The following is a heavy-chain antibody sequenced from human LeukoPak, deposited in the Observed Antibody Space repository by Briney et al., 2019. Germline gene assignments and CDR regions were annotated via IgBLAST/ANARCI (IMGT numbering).Heavy chain of an antibody. J-gene: IGHJ4*02. Sequence: SVKVSCKASGGTFSSYAISWVRQAPGQGLEWMGRIIPILGIANYAQKFQGRVTITADKSASTAYMELSSLRSEDTAVYYCAREPSVATPGDIDYWGQGTLVTVSS. CDR2: IIPILGIA. CDR3: AREPSVATPGDIDY. V-gene: IGHV1-69*04. D-gene: IGHD5-12*01. CDR1: GGTFSSYA.